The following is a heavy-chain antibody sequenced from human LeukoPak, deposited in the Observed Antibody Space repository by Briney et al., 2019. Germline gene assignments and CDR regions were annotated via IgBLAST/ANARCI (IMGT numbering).Heavy chain of an antibody. CDR1: GYTFTGYF. V-gene: IGHV1-2*02. Sequence: ASVKVSCKASGYTFTGYFMHWVRQAPGQGLEWMGWINPNSGGTNYAQNFQGRVTMTRDMSISTAYMELSRLRSDDTAVYYCARDRTLSSPLDSWGQGTLVAVSS. D-gene: IGHD2-2*01. CDR2: INPNSGGT. CDR3: ARDRTLSSPLDS. J-gene: IGHJ4*02.